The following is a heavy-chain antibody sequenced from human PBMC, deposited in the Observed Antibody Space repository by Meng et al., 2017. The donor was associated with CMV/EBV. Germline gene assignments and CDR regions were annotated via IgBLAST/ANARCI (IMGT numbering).Heavy chain of an antibody. Sequence: QVQRAATGVRVRNLLAVVKVTSKASRSKFADYYMHGVRQAPGQGLEWMGWITPNSGGTQYAQEFEGRVTMTRDTSISTAYMELSRLRSDDTAVYYCARDEDFWSSIGFFDYWGQGTLVTVSS. J-gene: IGHJ4*02. V-gene: IGHV1-2*02. D-gene: IGHD3-3*01. CDR2: ITPNSGGT. CDR3: ARDEDFWSSIGFFDY. CDR1: RSKFADYY.